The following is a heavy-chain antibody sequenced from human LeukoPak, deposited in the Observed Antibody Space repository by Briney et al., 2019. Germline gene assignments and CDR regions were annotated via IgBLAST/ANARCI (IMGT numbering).Heavy chain of an antibody. CDR2: INHNRST. CDR3: ARVWFGALRFAS. J-gene: IGHJ5*01. Sequence: SATVSLTCAVYGGSFTGYYWSWIRQPPGQGLDCIGGINHNRSTNPQPTLQPRGTISVDTSKNQFSLKLSSVTVADTAVYYCARVWFGALRFASWGRGTLVTVS. D-gene: IGHD3-10*01. V-gene: IGHV4-34*01. CDR1: GGSFTGYY.